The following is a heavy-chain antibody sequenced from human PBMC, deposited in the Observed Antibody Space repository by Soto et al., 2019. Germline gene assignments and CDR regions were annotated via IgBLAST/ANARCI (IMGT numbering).Heavy chain of an antibody. CDR3: ATDLEMATIWRGWNYYYGMDV. Sequence: ASVKVSCKASGYTFTSYYMHWVRQAPGQGLEWMGIINPMVGSTSYAQKFQGRVTMARDTAKSSVYLELSSLRAEDTAVYYCATDLEMATIWRGWNYYYGMDVWGQGTTVTVAS. CDR2: INPMVGST. CDR1: GYTFTSYY. V-gene: IGHV1-46*03. D-gene: IGHD5-12*01. J-gene: IGHJ6*02.